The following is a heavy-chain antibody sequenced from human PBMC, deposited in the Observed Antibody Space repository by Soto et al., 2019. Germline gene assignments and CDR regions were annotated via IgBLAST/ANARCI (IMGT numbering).Heavy chain of an antibody. J-gene: IGHJ4*02. D-gene: IGHD6-13*01. Sequence: SVKVSCKASGGTFSSYRINWVRQAPGQGLEWVGGIVPIYRTADYAQEFQGRVTITADESARTAYMELRSLKSRDTAVYYCVRDSGAKLSSSWGQGTLVTVS. CDR1: GGTFSSYR. CDR3: VRDSGAKLSSS. CDR2: IVPIYRTA. V-gene: IGHV1-69*01.